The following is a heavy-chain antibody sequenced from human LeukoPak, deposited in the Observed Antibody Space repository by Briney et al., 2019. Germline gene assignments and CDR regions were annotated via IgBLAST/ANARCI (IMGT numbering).Heavy chain of an antibody. CDR2: INHSGST. Sequence: PSETLSLTCAVYGGSFSGYYWSWIRQPPGKGLEWIGEINHSGSTNYNPSLKSRVTISVDTSKNQFSLKLSSVTAGDTAVYYCAGCPNRYSSSSRRDYDYWGQGTLVTVSS. CDR3: AGCPNRYSSSSRRDYDY. J-gene: IGHJ4*02. D-gene: IGHD6-6*01. V-gene: IGHV4-34*01. CDR1: GGSFSGYY.